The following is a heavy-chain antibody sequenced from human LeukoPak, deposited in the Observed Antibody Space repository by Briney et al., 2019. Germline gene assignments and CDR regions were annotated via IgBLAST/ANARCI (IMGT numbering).Heavy chain of an antibody. Sequence: SETLSLTCTVSGGSISSYYWSWIRQPPGKGLEWIGYIYYSGSTNYNPSLKSRVTISVDTSKNQFSLKLSSVTAADTAVYYCARGQVAVAGTSFDYWGQGTLVTVSS. V-gene: IGHV4-59*01. CDR2: IYYSGST. CDR1: GGSISSYY. CDR3: ARGQVAVAGTSFDY. D-gene: IGHD6-19*01. J-gene: IGHJ4*02.